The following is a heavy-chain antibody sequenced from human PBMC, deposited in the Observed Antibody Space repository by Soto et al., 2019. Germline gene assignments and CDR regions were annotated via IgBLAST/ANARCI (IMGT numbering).Heavy chain of an antibody. CDR2: AIPVYGST. D-gene: IGHD2-15*01. CDR3: AKRVVVNSRDAFDI. Sequence: QVQLVQSGAEVKKPGTSVKVSCEASGGTFSNYAITWVRQAPGQGLEWLGGAIPVYGSTKYAQKFQGRVTLTTGESAITTCMELRSLRSDDTGVLYSAKRVVVNSRDAFDILGHGTLVTV. CDR1: GGTFSNYA. V-gene: IGHV1-69*01. J-gene: IGHJ3*02.